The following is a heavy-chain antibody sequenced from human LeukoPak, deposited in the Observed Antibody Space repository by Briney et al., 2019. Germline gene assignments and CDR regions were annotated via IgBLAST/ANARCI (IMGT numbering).Heavy chain of an antibody. CDR1: GYTFTDYY. V-gene: IGHV1-2*02. CDR2: INPNSGGT. CDR3: ARGASKYCNSISCYFD. D-gene: IGHD2-2*01. Sequence: ASVKVSCKASGYTFTDYYIHWVRQAPGQGLEWMGWINPNSGGTNYAQKFQGRVTMPRDTSISTAYMELSRLSSDDTAVYYCARGASKYCNSISCYFDWGQGTLVTVSS. J-gene: IGHJ4*02.